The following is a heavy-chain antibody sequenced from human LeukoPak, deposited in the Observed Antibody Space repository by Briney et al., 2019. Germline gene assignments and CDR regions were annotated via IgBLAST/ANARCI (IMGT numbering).Heavy chain of an antibody. V-gene: IGHV3-30*04. CDR3: ARAHSSSWYYMYYGMDV. CDR2: ISYDGSNK. CDR1: GFTFSSYA. Sequence: GGSLRLSCAASGFTFSSYAMSWVRQAPGKGLEWVAVISYDGSNKYYADSVKGRFTISRDNSKNTLYLQMNSLRAEDTAVYYCARAHSSSWYYMYYGMDVWGQGTTVTVCS. J-gene: IGHJ6*02. D-gene: IGHD6-13*01.